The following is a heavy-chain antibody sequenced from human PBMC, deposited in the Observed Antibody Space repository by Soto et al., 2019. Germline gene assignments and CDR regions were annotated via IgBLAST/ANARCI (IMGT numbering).Heavy chain of an antibody. D-gene: IGHD2-15*01. CDR1: GGTNSRYA. CDR2: IIPIFGTA. CDR3: ASIEADCSGGSCHSADYYYGMDV. V-gene: IGHV1-69*01. Sequence: GFSVKVSCKASGGTNSRYAISWVSKAPGQGLEWMGGIIPIFGTANYAQKFQGRVTITADESTSTAYMELSSLRSEDTAVYYCASIEADCSGGSCHSADYYYGMDVWGQATTVTVSS. J-gene: IGHJ6*02.